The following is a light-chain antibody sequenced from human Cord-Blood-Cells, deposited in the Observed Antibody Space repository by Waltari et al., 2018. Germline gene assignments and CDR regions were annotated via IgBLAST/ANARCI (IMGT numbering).Light chain of an antibody. CDR1: QGISNY. J-gene: IGKJ1*01. Sequence: DIQMTQSPSSLSASVGDRATLTCRASQGISNYLAWYQQKPGKVPKLLIYAASTLQSGVPSRFSGSGSGTDFTLTISSLQPEDVATYYCQKYNSAPTWTFGQGTKVEIK. CDR3: QKYNSAPTWT. CDR2: AAS. V-gene: IGKV1-27*01.